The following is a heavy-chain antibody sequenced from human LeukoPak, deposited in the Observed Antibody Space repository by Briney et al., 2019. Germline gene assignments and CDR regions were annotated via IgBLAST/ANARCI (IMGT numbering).Heavy chain of an antibody. V-gene: IGHV3-23*01. J-gene: IGHJ4*02. CDR2: ISAGSST. D-gene: IGHD2-2*01. CDR1: GFTFSSYA. Sequence: GGSLRLSCAASGFTFSSYAMSWVRQAPGKGLEWVSAISAGSSTYYADSVKGRFTISRDNSKNTMYLQMNSLRAEDTAVHYCAKGGSTSPNGINDYWGQGTLVTVSS. CDR3: AKGGSTSPNGINDY.